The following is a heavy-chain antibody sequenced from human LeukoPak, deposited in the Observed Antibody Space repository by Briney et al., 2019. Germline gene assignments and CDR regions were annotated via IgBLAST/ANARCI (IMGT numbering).Heavy chain of an antibody. V-gene: IGHV4-31*03. CDR1: GGSISSGGYY. CDR2: IYYSGST. CDR3: AGSSGYDPGVEN. Sequence: SETLSLTCTVSGGSISSGGYYWSWIRQHPGTGLEWIGYIYYSGSTYYNPSLKSRVTISVDTSKNQFSLKLSSVTAADTAVYYCAGSSGYDPGVENWGQGTLVTVSS. J-gene: IGHJ4*02. D-gene: IGHD3-22*01.